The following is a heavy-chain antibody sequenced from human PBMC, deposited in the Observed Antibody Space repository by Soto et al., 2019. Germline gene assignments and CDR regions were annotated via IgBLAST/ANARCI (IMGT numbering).Heavy chain of an antibody. V-gene: IGHV3-43*01. CDR1: GFTFDDYT. CDR3: AKSSSGYYYFDY. Sequence: GGSLRLSCAASGFTFDDYTMHWVRQAPGKGLEWVSLISWDGGSTYYADSVKGRFTISRDNSKNSLYLQMNSLRTEDTALYYCAKSSSGYYYFDYWGQGTLVTISS. CDR2: ISWDGGST. J-gene: IGHJ4*02. D-gene: IGHD3-22*01.